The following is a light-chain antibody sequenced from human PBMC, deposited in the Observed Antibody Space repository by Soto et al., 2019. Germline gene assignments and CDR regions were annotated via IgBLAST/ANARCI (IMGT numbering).Light chain of an antibody. CDR2: GAS. J-gene: IGKJ5*01. V-gene: IGKV3-20*01. Sequence: EIVLTKSPGILSLSPVERASLSCGASRSITSSFLAWYQQKPGQAPRLLIYGASSRATGIPDRFSGTGSETDFTLTINRLEPEDFAVYYCQQYENSPITFGKGTRLEI. CDR3: QQYENSPIT. CDR1: RSITSSF.